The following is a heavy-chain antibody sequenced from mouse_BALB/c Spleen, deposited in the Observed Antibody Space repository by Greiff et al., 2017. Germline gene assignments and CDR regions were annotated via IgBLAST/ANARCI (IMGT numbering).Heavy chain of an antibody. Sequence: VMLVESGPGLVAPSQSLSITCTVSGFSLTSYGVHWVRQPPGKGLEWLGVIWDGGSTNYNSALMSRLSISKDNSKSQVFLKMNSLQTDDTAMYYCASEFLYFDYWGQGTTVTVSA. CDR1: GFSLTSYG. J-gene: IGHJ2*01. CDR3: ASEFLYFDY. CDR2: IWDGGST. V-gene: IGHV2-9*02.